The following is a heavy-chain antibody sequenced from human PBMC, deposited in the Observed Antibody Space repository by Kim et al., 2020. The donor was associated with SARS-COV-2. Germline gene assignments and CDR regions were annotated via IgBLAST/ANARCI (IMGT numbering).Heavy chain of an antibody. CDR3: AKAQRAISITMVRGVASSVYMDV. CDR2: ISGSGGST. D-gene: IGHD3-10*01. J-gene: IGHJ6*03. Sequence: GGSLRLSCAASGFTFSSYAMSWVRQAPGKGLEWVSAISGSGGSTYYADSVKVRFTISRDNSKNTLYLQMNSLRAEDTAVYYCAKAQRAISITMVRGVASSVYMDVWGKGTTVTVSS. V-gene: IGHV3-23*01. CDR1: GFTFSSYA.